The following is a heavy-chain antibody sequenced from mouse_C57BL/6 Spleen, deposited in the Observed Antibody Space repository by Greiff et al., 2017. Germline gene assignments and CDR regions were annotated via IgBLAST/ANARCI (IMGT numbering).Heavy chain of an antibody. CDR3: ARLRRDWYFDV. D-gene: IGHD2-12*01. Sequence: QVPLQQPGAELVRPGSSVKLSCKASGYTFTSYWMHWVKQRPIQGLEWIGNIDPSDSETHYNQKFKDKATLTVDKSSSTAYMQLSSLTSEDSAVYYCARLRRDWYFDVWGTGTTVTVSS. V-gene: IGHV1-52*01. J-gene: IGHJ1*03. CDR1: GYTFTSYW. CDR2: IDPSDSET.